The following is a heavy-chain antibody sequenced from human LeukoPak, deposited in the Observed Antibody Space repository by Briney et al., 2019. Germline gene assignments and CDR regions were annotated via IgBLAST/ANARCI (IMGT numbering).Heavy chain of an antibody. CDR3: ARDCSSTSCYAVSAFDI. CDR2: ISAYNGNT. CDR1: GYTFTSYG. V-gene: IGHV1-18*01. D-gene: IGHD2-2*01. J-gene: IGHJ3*02. Sequence: ASVKVSCKASGYTFTSYGISWVRQAPGQGLEWMGWISAYNGNTNYAQKLQGRVTMTTDTSTSTAYMELRSLRSDDTAVYYCARDCSSTSCYAVSAFDIWGQGTMVTVSS.